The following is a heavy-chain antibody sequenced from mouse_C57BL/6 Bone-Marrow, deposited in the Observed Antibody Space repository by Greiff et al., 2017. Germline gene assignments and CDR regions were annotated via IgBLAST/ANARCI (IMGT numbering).Heavy chain of an antibody. J-gene: IGHJ1*03. V-gene: IGHV1-39*01. CDR1: GYSFTDYN. CDR2: INPNYGTT. CDR3: ARSGVVATDWDFEV. Sequence: EVQLQESGPELVKPGASVKISCKASGYSFTDYNMNWVKQSNGKSLEWIGVINPNYGTTSYNQKFKGKATLTVDQSSSTAYMQLNSLTSEDSAVYYCARSGVVATDWDFEVWGTGTTVAVTS. D-gene: IGHD1-1*01.